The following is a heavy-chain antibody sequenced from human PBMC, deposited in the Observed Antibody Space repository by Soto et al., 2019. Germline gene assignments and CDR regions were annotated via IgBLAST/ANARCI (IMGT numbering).Heavy chain of an antibody. J-gene: IGHJ4*02. CDR1: GDSISNGYYT. CDR3: ARGPSGDKVDY. D-gene: IGHD3-10*01. V-gene: IGHV4-30-4*01. Sequence: QVQLQESGPGPVEPSQTLSLTCTVSGDSISNGYYTWSWIRQPRGKDLEWIGHIYNSVNTYSNPSLKSRVTISADTSKNQFSLKLSSVTAADTAVYYCARGPSGDKVDYWGQGTLVTVSS. CDR2: IYNSVNT.